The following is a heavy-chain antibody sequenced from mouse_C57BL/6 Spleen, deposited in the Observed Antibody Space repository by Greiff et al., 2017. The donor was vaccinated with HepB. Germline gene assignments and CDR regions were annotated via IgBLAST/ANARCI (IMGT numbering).Heavy chain of an antibody. J-gene: IGHJ4*01. CDR1: GYTFTSYW. Sequence: QVQLQQPGAELVMPGASVKLSCKASGYTFTSYWMHWVRQRPGQGLEWIGESDPSDSYTNYNQKFKGKSTLTVDKSSSTAYLQLSSLTSEDSAVYYCARGGLGNYAMDYWGQGTSVTVSS. V-gene: IGHV1-69*01. CDR2: SDPSDSYT. D-gene: IGHD1-1*02. CDR3: ARGGLGNYAMDY.